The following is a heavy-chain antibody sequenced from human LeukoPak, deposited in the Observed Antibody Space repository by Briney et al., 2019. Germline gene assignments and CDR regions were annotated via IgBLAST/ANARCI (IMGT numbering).Heavy chain of an antibody. V-gene: IGHV4-61*02. D-gene: IGHD3-22*01. Sequence: SETLSLTCTVSGGSISSGSYYWSWIRQPAGKGLEWIGRIYTSGSTNYNPSLKSRVTISVDTSKNQFSLKLSSVTAADTAEYYCAQRDDSSGYGYFQHWGQGTLVTVSS. CDR2: IYTSGST. CDR3: AQRDDSSGYGYFQH. CDR1: GGSISSGSYY. J-gene: IGHJ1*01.